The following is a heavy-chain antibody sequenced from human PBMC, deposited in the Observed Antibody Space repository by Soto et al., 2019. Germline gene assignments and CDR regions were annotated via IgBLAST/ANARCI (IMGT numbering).Heavy chain of an antibody. Sequence: QVQLVQSGAEVKKPGSSVKVSCKASGGTFSSYTISWVRQAPGQGLEWMGRIIPILGIANYAQKFQGRVTITADKSTSTAYMELSSLRSEDTAVYYCARAHGYCSGGSCDSYYYYYGMDVWGQGTTVTVSS. CDR3: ARAHGYCSGGSCDSYYYYYGMDV. CDR2: IIPILGIA. J-gene: IGHJ6*02. D-gene: IGHD2-15*01. V-gene: IGHV1-69*02. CDR1: GGTFSSYT.